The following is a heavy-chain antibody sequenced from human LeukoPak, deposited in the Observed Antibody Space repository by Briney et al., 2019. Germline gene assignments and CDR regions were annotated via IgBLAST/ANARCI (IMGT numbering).Heavy chain of an antibody. V-gene: IGHV4-4*09. CDR1: GGSISSYY. D-gene: IGHD2-15*01. CDR2: IYTSGST. Sequence: SETLSLTCTVSGGSISSYYWSWIRQPPGKGLEWIGYIYTSGSTNYNPSLKSRVTISVDTSKNQFSLKLSSVTAADTAVYYCARVESFGLSGARYYFDYWGQGTLVTVSS. J-gene: IGHJ4*02. CDR3: ARVESFGLSGARYYFDY.